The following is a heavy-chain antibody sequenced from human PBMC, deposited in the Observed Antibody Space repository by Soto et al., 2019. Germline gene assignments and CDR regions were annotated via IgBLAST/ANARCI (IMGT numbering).Heavy chain of an antibody. CDR1: GFTFSSYA. CDR3: VKDLVLDSGYYDFWSGYFLGYFDY. D-gene: IGHD3-3*01. V-gene: IGHV3-64D*08. J-gene: IGHJ4*02. CDR2: ISSNGGST. Sequence: GESLKISCSASGFTFSSYAMHWVRQAPGKGLEYVSAISSNGGSTYYADSVKGRFTISRDNSKNTLYLQMSSLRAEDTAVYYCVKDLVLDSGYYDFWSGYFLGYFDYWGQGTLVTVSS.